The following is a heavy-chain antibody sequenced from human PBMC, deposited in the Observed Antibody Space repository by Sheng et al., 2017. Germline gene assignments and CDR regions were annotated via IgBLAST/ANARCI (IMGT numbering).Heavy chain of an antibody. V-gene: IGHV3-11*05. CDR1: GFTFSDYY. Sequence: QVQLVESGGGLVKPGGSLRLSCAASGFTFSDYYMSWIRQAPGKGLEWVSYISSSSSYTNYADSVKGRFTISRDNAKNSLYLQMNSLRAEDTAVYYCARRGLRNWNPDYWGQGTLVTVSS. CDR3: ARRGLRNWNPDY. CDR2: ISSSSSYT. D-gene: IGHD1-20*01. J-gene: IGHJ4*02.